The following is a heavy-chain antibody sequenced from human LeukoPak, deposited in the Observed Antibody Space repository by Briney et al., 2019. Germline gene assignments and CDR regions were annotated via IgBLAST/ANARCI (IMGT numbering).Heavy chain of an antibody. V-gene: IGHV1-2*02. CDR1: GYTFTSYG. J-gene: IGHJ4*02. CDR2: INPNSGGT. CDR3: ARTPYDSSGYYYDPFSGFGYYFDY. Sequence: ASVKVSCKASGYTFTSYGISWVRQAPGQGLEWMGWINPNSGGTNYAQKFQGRVTMTRDTSISTAYMELSRLRSDDTAVYYCARTPYDSSGYYYDPFSGFGYYFDYWGQGTLVTVSS. D-gene: IGHD3-22*01.